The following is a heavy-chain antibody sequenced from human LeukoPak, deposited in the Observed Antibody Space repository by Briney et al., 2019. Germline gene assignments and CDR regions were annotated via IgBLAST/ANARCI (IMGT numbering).Heavy chain of an antibody. CDR2: IYYSGST. J-gene: IGHJ4*02. Sequence: LETLSLTCTVSGGSISSYYWSWIRRPPGKGLEWIGYIYYSGSTNYNPSLKSRVTISVDTSKNQFSLKLSSVTAADTAVYYCARGSGWYLFDYWGQGTLVTVSS. CDR3: ARGSGWYLFDY. V-gene: IGHV4-59*01. D-gene: IGHD6-19*01. CDR1: GGSISSYY.